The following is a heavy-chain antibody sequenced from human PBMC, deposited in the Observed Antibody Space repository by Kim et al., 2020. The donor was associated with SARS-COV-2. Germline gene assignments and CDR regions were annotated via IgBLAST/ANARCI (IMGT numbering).Heavy chain of an antibody. CDR2: IYNSGTT. Sequence: SETLSLTCTVSGGSISSLYWSWIRQPAGKGLEWIGRIYNSGTTNYNPSHKSXXPXXVDTSXNQFSLRLSSVTAADTAXXYXXXSTXLTTYDYWGQGTXVTV. J-gene: IGHJ4*02. CDR3: XXSTXLTTYDY. D-gene: IGHD4-17*01. V-gene: IGHV4-4*07. CDR1: GGSISSLY.